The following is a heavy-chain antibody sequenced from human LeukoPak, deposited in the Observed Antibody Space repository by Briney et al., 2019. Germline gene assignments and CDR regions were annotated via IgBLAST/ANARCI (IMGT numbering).Heavy chain of an antibody. Sequence: SETLSLTCAVYGGSFSGYYWSWIRQPPGKGLEWIGEINHSGSTNYNPSLKSRVTISVDTSKNQFSLKLSSVTAADTAVYYCARDSSGYQFDYWGQGTLVTVSS. CDR2: INHSGST. D-gene: IGHD3-22*01. CDR3: ARDSSGYQFDY. CDR1: GGSFSGYY. V-gene: IGHV4-34*01. J-gene: IGHJ4*02.